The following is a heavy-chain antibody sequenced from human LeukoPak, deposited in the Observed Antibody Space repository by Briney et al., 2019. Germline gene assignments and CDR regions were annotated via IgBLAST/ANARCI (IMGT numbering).Heavy chain of an antibody. D-gene: IGHD2-15*01. V-gene: IGHV1-18*03. CDR2: MSAYIGNT. Sequence: ASVKVSCKASGYTFTSYGISWVRQAPGQRLEWMGWMSAYIGNTNYAQKLQGRVTMTTDKSTSTTYMELKILRSDDVSVYYSARCPGSWSCFPAYDFDILGQGTMVT. CDR1: GYTFTSYG. CDR3: ARCPGSWSCFPAYDFDI. J-gene: IGHJ3*02.